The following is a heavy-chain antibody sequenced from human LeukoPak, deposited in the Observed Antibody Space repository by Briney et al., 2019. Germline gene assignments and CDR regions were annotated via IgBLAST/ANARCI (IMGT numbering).Heavy chain of an antibody. Sequence: PSETLSLTCAVYGGSFSGYYWSWIRQPPGKGLEWIGEINHSGSTNYNPSLKSRVTISVDTSKNQFSLKLSSVTAADTAVYYCARGRGVTDWFDPWGQGTLVTVSS. V-gene: IGHV4-34*01. CDR3: ARGRGVTDWFDP. CDR1: GGSFSGYY. CDR2: INHSGST. J-gene: IGHJ5*02. D-gene: IGHD2-8*01.